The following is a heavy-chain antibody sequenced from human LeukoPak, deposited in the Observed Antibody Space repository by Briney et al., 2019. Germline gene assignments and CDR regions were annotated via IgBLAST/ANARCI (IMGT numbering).Heavy chain of an antibody. Sequence: PSETLSLTCTDPGASISSYDWSWIRQPPGKGLEWIGYIYYSGSSNYNPSLKSRVTISVDTSKNQFSLKLSSVTAADTAVYYCARQAYYYDNSGAYWYFDLWGRGTLVTVSS. CDR3: ARQAYYYDNSGAYWYFDL. J-gene: IGHJ2*01. CDR2: IYYSGSS. CDR1: GASISSYD. D-gene: IGHD3-22*01. V-gene: IGHV4-59*08.